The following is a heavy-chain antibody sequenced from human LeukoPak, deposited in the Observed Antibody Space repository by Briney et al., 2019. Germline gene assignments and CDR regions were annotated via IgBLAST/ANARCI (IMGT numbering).Heavy chain of an antibody. CDR2: MNPNSGNT. Sequence: ASVKVSCKASGYTFTSYDINWVRQATGQGLEWMGWMNPNSGNTGYAQKFQGRVTMTRNTSISTAYMEPSSLRSEDTAVYYCATPTQLYYYYGMDVWGQGTTVTVSS. CDR1: GYTFTSYD. CDR3: ATPTQLYYYYGMDV. D-gene: IGHD1-1*01. J-gene: IGHJ6*02. V-gene: IGHV1-8*01.